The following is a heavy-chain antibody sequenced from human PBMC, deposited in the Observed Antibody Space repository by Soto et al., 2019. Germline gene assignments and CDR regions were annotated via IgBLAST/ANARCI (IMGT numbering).Heavy chain of an antibody. CDR2: IYYSGST. D-gene: IGHD3-10*01. CDR1: GGSISSSSYY. V-gene: IGHV4-39*01. Sequence: SETLSLTCTVSGGSISSSSYYWGWIRQPPGKGLEWIGSIYYSGSTYYNPSLKSRVTISVDTSKNQFSLKLSSVTAADTAVYYCASHLLLWFGELLSPDYRGQGTPVTVSS. CDR3: ASHLLLWFGELLSPDY. J-gene: IGHJ4*02.